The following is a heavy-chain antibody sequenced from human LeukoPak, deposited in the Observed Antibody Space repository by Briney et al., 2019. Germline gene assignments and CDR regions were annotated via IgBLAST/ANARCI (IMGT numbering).Heavy chain of an antibody. Sequence: GGSLRLSCAASGFTFSNYWMSWVRQAPGKGLEWVANIKRDGSEIYYVDSVKGRFTISRDNAKNSLYLQMNSLRAEDTAVYYCARDGTGIWSGRDYWGHGTLVTVSS. J-gene: IGHJ4*01. D-gene: IGHD3-3*01. CDR2: IKRDGSEI. CDR3: ARDGTGIWSGRDY. CDR1: GFTFSNYW. V-gene: IGHV3-7*01.